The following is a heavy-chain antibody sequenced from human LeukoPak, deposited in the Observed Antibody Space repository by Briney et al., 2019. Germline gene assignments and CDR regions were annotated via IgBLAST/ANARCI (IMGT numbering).Heavy chain of an antibody. Sequence: GASVKVSCKASGYTFTGYYMHWVRQAPGQGLEWMGWINPNSGATNYAQKFQGRVTMTRDTSTSTAYMEVSRLRSDDTAVFYCAREGSGYPYWGQGTLVTVSS. D-gene: IGHD3-22*01. CDR3: AREGSGYPY. CDR1: GYTFTGYY. CDR2: INPNSGAT. J-gene: IGHJ4*02. V-gene: IGHV1-2*02.